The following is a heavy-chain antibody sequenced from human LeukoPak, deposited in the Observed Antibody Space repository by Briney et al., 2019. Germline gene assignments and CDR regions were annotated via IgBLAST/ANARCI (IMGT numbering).Heavy chain of an antibody. D-gene: IGHD3-22*01. V-gene: IGHV4-61*02. J-gene: IGHJ5*02. Sequence: SETLSLTCTVSGGSISSGSYYWSWIRQTAGMGLEWIGRIYTSGSTNYNPSLKSRVTISVDTSKNQFSLKLSSVTAADTAVYYCARSPMAYYYDSSGYPAVNWFDPWGQGTLVTVSS. CDR2: IYTSGST. CDR1: GGSISSGSYY. CDR3: ARSPMAYYYDSSGYPAVNWFDP.